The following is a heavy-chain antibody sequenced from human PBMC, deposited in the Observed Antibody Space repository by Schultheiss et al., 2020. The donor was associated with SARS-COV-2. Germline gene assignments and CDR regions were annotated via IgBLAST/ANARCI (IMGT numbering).Heavy chain of an antibody. V-gene: IGHV4-31*03. CDR2: IEYSGST. J-gene: IGHJ4*02. D-gene: IGHD3-10*01. CDR1: GGSISSSSYY. Sequence: SETLSLTCTVSGGSISSSSYYWSWIRHHPGKALEWIGYIEYSGSTYYNPSLKSRLTLSVDTSRNQFSLRLRSLTAADTAVYYCARERAYRYGSGSAIFDSWGQGTLVTVSS. CDR3: ARERAYRYGSGSAIFDS.